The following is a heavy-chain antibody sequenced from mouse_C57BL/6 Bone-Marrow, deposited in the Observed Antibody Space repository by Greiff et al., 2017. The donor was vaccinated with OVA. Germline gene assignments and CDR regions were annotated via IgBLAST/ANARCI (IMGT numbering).Heavy chain of an antibody. CDR2: INPGSGGT. D-gene: IGHD2-5*01. CDR1: GYAFTNYL. V-gene: IGHV1-54*01. Sequence: QVHVKQSGAELVRPGTSVKVSCKASGYAFTNYLIEWVKQRPGQGLEWIGVINPGSGGTNYNEKFTGKATLTADTSSSTAYMQLSSLTSEDSAVEGCARGRNYEDYDAMDDGGQGTAVTVAA. CDR3: ARGRNYEDYDAMDD. J-gene: IGHJ4*01.